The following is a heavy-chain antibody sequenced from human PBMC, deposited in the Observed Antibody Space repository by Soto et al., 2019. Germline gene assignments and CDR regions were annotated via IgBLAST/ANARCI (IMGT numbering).Heavy chain of an antibody. CDR3: AKDLLRFRDYYGMDV. D-gene: IGHD3-3*01. CDR1: GFTFSSYG. Sequence: VQLVESGGGVVQPGRSLRLSCAASGFTFSSYGMHWVRQAPGKGLEWVAVISYDGSNKYYADSVKGRFTISRDNSKNTLYLQMNSLRAEDTAVYYCAKDLLRFRDYYGMDVWGQGTTVTVSS. CDR2: ISYDGSNK. J-gene: IGHJ6*02. V-gene: IGHV3-30*18.